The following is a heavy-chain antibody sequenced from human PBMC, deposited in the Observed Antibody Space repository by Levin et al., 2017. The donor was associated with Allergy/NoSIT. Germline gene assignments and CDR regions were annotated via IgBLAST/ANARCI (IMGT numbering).Heavy chain of an antibody. V-gene: IGHV3-48*02. CDR1: GFSISAFS. CDR3: VRDHDNINPERLFDY. D-gene: IGHD1-1*01. Sequence: GESLKISCAASGFSISAFSMNWVRQAPGKGLEWVSWISDTGHIIHYADSVKGRFTISRNSAKNSLSLQMNSLRDEDTALYYCVRDHDNINPERLFDYWGRGTLVTVSS. J-gene: IGHJ4*02. CDR2: ISDTGHII.